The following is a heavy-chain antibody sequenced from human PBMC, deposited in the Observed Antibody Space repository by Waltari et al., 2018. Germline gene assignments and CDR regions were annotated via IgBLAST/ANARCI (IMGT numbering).Heavy chain of an antibody. J-gene: IGHJ4*02. Sequence: QLQLQESGPGLVKPSETLSLTCTVSGGSISSSSYYWGWIRQPPGKGLEWIGSIYYSGSTYYNPSLKSRVTISVDTSKNQFSLKLSSVTAADTAVYYCATRVRMATTLYYFDYWGQGTLVTVSS. V-gene: IGHV4-39*01. CDR2: IYYSGST. D-gene: IGHD5-12*01. CDR1: GGSISSSSYY. CDR3: ATRVRMATTLYYFDY.